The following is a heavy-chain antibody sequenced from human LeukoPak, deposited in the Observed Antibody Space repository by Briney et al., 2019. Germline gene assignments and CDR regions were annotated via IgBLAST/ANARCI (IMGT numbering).Heavy chain of an antibody. D-gene: IGHD2-2*01. J-gene: IGHJ3*01. CDR1: GFTISSTD. CDR2: LYSGATP. V-gene: IGHV3-53*01. CDR3: ARGYQDAFDL. Sequence: PGGSLRLSCAASGFTISSTDVNWVRQAPGRGLEWVSVLYSGATPYYADSVKGRITISRDNSKNTLYLQMNSLRAEDTAMYYCARGYQDAFDLWGQGTMVTVSS.